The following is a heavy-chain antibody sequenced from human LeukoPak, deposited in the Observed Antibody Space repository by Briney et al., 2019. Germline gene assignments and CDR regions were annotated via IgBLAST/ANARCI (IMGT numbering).Heavy chain of an antibody. Sequence: SETLSLTCAVYGGSFSGYYWSWIRQPPGKGLEWIGEINHSGSTNYNPSLKSRVTISVDTSKNQFSLKLSSVTAADTAVYYCVKTSSISSGHAFDIWGQGTMVTVSS. J-gene: IGHJ3*02. CDR1: GGSFSGYY. D-gene: IGHD3-22*01. V-gene: IGHV4-34*01. CDR2: INHSGST. CDR3: VKTSSISSGHAFDI.